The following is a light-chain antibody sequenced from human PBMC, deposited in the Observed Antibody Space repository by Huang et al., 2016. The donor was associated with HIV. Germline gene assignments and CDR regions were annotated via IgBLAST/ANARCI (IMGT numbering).Light chain of an antibody. CDR3: QQRSSWPRVT. CDR2: DAS. Sequence: EIVLTQSPATLSLSPGERATLSCRASQSVSRFLAWYQQKAGQAPRLLIYDASNRAIDIPARFNGSGSGTEFTLTISSLEPEDFAVYYCQQRSSWPRVTFGGGTKVELK. CDR1: QSVSRF. V-gene: IGKV3-11*01. J-gene: IGKJ4*01.